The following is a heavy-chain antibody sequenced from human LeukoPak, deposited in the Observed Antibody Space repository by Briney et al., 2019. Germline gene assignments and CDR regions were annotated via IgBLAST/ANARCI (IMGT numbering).Heavy chain of an antibody. CDR3: ARGGRGVWFDP. V-gene: IGHV4-59*01. J-gene: IGHJ5*02. D-gene: IGHD3-10*01. CDR1: GGSITRFY. Sequence: PSETLSLTCTVSGGSITRFYWSWIRQPPGKGLEWIGYIYDIGTTNYNPSLKTRVTMSVDTSNNQFSLKLSSVTAADTAVYYCARGGRGVWFDPWGQGTLVTVSS. CDR2: IYDIGTT.